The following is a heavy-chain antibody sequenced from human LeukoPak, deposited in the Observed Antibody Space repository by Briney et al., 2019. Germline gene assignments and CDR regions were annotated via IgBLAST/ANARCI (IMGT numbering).Heavy chain of an antibody. J-gene: IGHJ5*02. Sequence: PSETLSLTCAVFGGSFSGYYWTWVRQAPGKGLEWIGEINESGTTNYNASLNNRVTISVDTSKNQFSLNLTSPTAADTAVFYCARALMTLVRGVPRTTWFHPWGQGTLVTVSS. V-gene: IGHV4-34*01. CDR2: INESGTT. CDR3: ARALMTLVRGVPRTTWFHP. D-gene: IGHD3-10*01. CDR1: GGSFSGYY.